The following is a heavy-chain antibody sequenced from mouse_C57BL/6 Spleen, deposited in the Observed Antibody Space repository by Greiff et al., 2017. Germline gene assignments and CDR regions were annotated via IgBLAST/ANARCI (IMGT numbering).Heavy chain of an antibody. CDR3: ARGDHSCERPGFGY. CDR2: IDPAGGGT. Sequence: QVQLQQPGAELVKPGASVKLSCKASGYTFTSYWMHWVKQRPGRGLEWIGRIDPAGGGTKYNEKFKSKATLTVDKPSSTADMQLSSLTSEDSAVYYCARGDHSCERPGFGYWGQSATLTVST. J-gene: IGHJ2*01. D-gene: IGHD3-3*01. CDR1: GYTFTSYW. V-gene: IGHV1-72*01.